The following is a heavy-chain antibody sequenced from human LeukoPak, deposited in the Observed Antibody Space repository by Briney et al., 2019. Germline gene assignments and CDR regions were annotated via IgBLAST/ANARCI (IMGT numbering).Heavy chain of an antibody. D-gene: IGHD3-10*01. J-gene: IGHJ4*02. Sequence: SETLSLTCTVSGGPISSSSYYWGWIRQPPGEGLEWIGGIYYSGSTYYNPSLKSRVTISVDTSKNQFSLKLSSVTAADTAVYYCARDPGSYTFDYWGQGTLVTVSS. CDR1: GGPISSSSYY. CDR3: ARDPGSYTFDY. V-gene: IGHV4-39*07. CDR2: IYYSGST.